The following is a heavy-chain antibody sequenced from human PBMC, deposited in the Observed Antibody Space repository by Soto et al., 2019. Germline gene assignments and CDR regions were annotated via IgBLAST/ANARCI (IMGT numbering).Heavy chain of an antibody. D-gene: IGHD2-2*01. CDR3: ARGLGDIVVVPAARDNWFDP. V-gene: IGHV1-8*01. Sequence: ASVKVSCKASGDTYTRYHINWVRQATGQGLEWMGWMNPNSGNTGYAQKFQGRVTMTRNTSISTAYMELSSLRSEDTAVYYCARGLGDIVVVPAARDNWFDPWGQGTLVTVSS. CDR2: MNPNSGNT. CDR1: GDTYTRYH. J-gene: IGHJ5*02.